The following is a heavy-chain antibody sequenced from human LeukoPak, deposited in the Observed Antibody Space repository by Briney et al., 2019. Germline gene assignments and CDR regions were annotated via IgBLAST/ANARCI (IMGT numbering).Heavy chain of an antibody. CDR2: INPNSGAI. CDR3: ARVKKFMPEFEL. CDR1: GYTFIHFY. Sequence: ASVTVSFKASGYTFIHFYIHWVRQAPGQGLEWMGWINPNSGAIKYSQKFQGRVSMTRDTSITTVYMDLSSRRSDDTAVYYCARVKKFMPEFELWGQGTLGTVS. V-gene: IGHV1-2*02. J-gene: IGHJ4*02. D-gene: IGHD2-2*01.